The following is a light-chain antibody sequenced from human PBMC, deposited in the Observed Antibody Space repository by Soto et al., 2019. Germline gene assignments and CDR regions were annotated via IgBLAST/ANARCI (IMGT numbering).Light chain of an antibody. V-gene: IGLV2-8*01. CDR1: SSDIGRFNY. CDR2: EVF. J-gene: IGLJ2*01. CDR3: SSYAASDNFVV. Sequence: QSVLTQPPSASGSPGQSVTISCTGTSSDIGRFNYVSWYQQHPGKAPKLLLYEVFKRPSGVPDRFSGSKSGNTASLTVSGLQAEDEADYYCSSYAASDNFVVFGGGTKLTVL.